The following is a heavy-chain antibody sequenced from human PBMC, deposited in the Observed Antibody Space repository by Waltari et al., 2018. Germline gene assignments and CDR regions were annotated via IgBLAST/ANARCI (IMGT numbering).Heavy chain of an antibody. CDR2: ISPIFGTPNYA. Sequence: QVQLVQSGPEVKKPGSSVKVSCKASGGTSSGFSINWVRQAPGQGPGCMGGISPIFGTPNYANYAHSFQGRVTITADESTSTTYLELTTLRSDDTALYYCARVRNIAVPAQDRWFDTWGQGTLITVSS. CDR1: GGTSSGFS. D-gene: IGHD2-2*01. J-gene: IGHJ5*01. CDR3: ARVRNIAVPAQDRWFDT. V-gene: IGHV1-69*01.